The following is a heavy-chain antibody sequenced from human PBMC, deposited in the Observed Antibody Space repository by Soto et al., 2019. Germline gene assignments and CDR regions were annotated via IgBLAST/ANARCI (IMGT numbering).Heavy chain of an antibody. CDR1: GGTFSSYA. J-gene: IGHJ4*02. CDR2: IIPIFGTA. V-gene: IGHV1-69*06. CDR3: ARARHPNYYGSGSSYYAYYFDY. D-gene: IGHD3-10*01. Sequence: SVKVSCKASGGTFSSYAISWVRQAPGQGLEWMGGIIPIFGTANYAQKFQGRVTITADKSTSTAYMELSSLRSEDTAVYYCARARHPNYYGSGSSYYAYYFDYWGQGTLVTISS.